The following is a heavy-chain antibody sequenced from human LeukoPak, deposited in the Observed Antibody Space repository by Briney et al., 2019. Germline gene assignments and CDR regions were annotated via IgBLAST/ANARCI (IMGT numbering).Heavy chain of an antibody. Sequence: ASVKVSCKASGYTFTSYGISWVRQAPGQGLEWMGWISAYNGNTNYAQKLQGRVTMTTDTSTSTAYIELRGLRSDDTAVYYCARDELGYCSSTSCYRSLSLDYWGQGTLVTVSS. D-gene: IGHD2-2*02. CDR1: GYTFTSYG. CDR3: ARDELGYCSSTSCYRSLSLDY. J-gene: IGHJ4*02. V-gene: IGHV1-18*01. CDR2: ISAYNGNT.